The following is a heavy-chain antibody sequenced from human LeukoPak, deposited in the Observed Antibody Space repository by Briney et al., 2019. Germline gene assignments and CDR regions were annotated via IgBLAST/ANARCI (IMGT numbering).Heavy chain of an antibody. CDR3: ARRSYYDSSGQSPGWYLDL. J-gene: IGHJ2*01. Sequence: GESLKISCKASGYSFTSYWIGWVRQMPGKSLEWMGIIYPGDSDTRYSPSFQGQVTISADKSISTAYLQWSSLRASDTAMYYCARRSYYDSSGQSPGWYLDLWGRGTLVTVSS. CDR1: GYSFTSYW. D-gene: IGHD3-22*01. CDR2: IYPGDSDT. V-gene: IGHV5-51*01.